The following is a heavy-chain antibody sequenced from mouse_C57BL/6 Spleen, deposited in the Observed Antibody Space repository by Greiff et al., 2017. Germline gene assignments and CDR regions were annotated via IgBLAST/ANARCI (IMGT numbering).Heavy chain of an antibody. CDR1: GFTFSSYG. J-gene: IGHJ2*01. CDR3: ARQVGPYYFDY. D-gene: IGHD1-1*02. CDR2: ISSGGSYT. V-gene: IGHV5-6*01. Sequence: EVKLVESGGDLVKPGGSLKLSCAASGFTFSSYGMSWVRQTPDKRLEWVATISSGGSYTYYPDSVKGRFTISRDNAKNTLYLQMSSLKSEDTAMYYCARQVGPYYFDYWGQGTTLTVSS.